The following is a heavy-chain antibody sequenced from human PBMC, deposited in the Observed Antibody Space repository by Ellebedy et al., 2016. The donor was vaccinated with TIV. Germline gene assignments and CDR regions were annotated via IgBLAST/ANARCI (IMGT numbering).Heavy chain of an antibody. CDR3: AREDLDSGDYYLDY. V-gene: IGHV3-74*01. Sequence: GESLKISXAASGFGFRSYWMHWVRQVPGKGPVWVARIKSDGTNTHCADSVKGRFTISRDNPKNTLYLQMNSLRAENTAVYYCAREDLDSGDYYLDYWGQGTLVTVSS. CDR1: GFGFRSYW. J-gene: IGHJ4*02. D-gene: IGHD1-26*01. CDR2: IKSDGTNT.